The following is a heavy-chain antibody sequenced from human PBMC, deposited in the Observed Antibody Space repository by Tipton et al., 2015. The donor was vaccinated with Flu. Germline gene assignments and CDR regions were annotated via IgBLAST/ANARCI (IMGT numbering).Heavy chain of an antibody. CDR2: IYIGGRT. CDR1: GGSISFYY. V-gene: IGHV4-4*07. D-gene: IGHD3-10*01. CDR3: ARGLSGSGSYQRRYFDS. Sequence: GLVKPSETLSLTCTVSGGSISFYYWSWVRQPPGKGLEWIGRIYIGGRTNYNPSLKSRVTISVDTSKNQFSLKLSSVAAADTAVYYCARGLSGSGSYQRRYFDSWGQGTLVTVSS. J-gene: IGHJ4*02.